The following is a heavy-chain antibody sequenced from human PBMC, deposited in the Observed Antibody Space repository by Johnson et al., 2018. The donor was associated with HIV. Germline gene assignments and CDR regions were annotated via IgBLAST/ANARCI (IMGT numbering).Heavy chain of an antibody. J-gene: IGHJ3*02. CDR2: ISYDGSNK. CDR3: ARGGYYYDSYDAFDI. Sequence: QVQLVESGGGVVQSGRSLRLSCAASGFTFSGYAMHWVRQAPGMGLGWVALISYDGSNKYYADSVKGRFTISRDNSKNTLYLQMSSLKTEDTAVYYCARGGYYYDSYDAFDIWGQGTMVTVSS. V-gene: IGHV3-30-3*01. CDR1: GFTFSGYA. D-gene: IGHD3-22*01.